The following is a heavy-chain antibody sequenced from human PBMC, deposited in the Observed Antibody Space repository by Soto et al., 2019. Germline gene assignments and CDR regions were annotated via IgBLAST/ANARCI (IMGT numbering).Heavy chain of an antibody. V-gene: IGHV3-7*01. CDR1: GFIFSNYW. Sequence: QLVESGGGLVQPGGSLRLSCAASGFIFSNYWMSWIRQAPGKGLEWVANIKQDGSEKYYVDSVKGRFTISRDNAQNSVYLEINSLRVEDTAVYYCARVADFWSGYPQYYFDYWGQGTLVTVSS. D-gene: IGHD3-3*01. CDR3: ARVADFWSGYPQYYFDY. CDR2: IKQDGSEK. J-gene: IGHJ4*02.